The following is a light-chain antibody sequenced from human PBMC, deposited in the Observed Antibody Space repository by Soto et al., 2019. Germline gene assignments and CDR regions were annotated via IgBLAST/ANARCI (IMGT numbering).Light chain of an antibody. CDR1: QSISSW. Sequence: IQMTQPPSTLSASVGDRVTITCRASQSISSWLAWYQQKPGKAPKLLIYDASSLESGVPSRFSGSGSGTEFTLTISSLQPDDFATYYCQHYNSYSEAFGQGTKM. J-gene: IGKJ1*01. CDR3: QHYNSYSEA. V-gene: IGKV1-5*01. CDR2: DAS.